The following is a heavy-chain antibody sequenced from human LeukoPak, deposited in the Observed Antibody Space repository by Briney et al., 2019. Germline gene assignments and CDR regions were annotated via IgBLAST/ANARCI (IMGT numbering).Heavy chain of an antibody. CDR2: INPNSGGT. J-gene: IGHJ4*02. CDR3: ASGNLGCCSGGSCYFGFY. Sequence: ASVKVSCKASGYTFTGYYMHWVRQAPGQGLEWMGWINPNSGGTNYAQKFQGRVTMTRDTSISTAYMELSRLRSDDTAVYYCASGNLGCCSGGSCYFGFYWGQGTLVTVSS. V-gene: IGHV1-2*02. CDR1: GYTFTGYY. D-gene: IGHD2-15*01.